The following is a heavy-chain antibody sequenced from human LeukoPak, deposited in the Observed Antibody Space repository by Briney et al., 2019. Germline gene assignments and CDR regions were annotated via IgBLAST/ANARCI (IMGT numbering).Heavy chain of an antibody. CDR1: GYSFTSYW. J-gene: IGHJ3*02. V-gene: IGHV5-51*01. CDR2: IYPGDSDT. CDR3: ARGPLYDFWSGDNDAFDI. D-gene: IGHD3-3*01. Sequence: GESLKISCKGSGYSFTSYWIGWVRQMPGKGLEWMGIIYPGDSDTRYSPSFQGQVTISADKSISTAYLQWSSLKASDTAMYYCARGPLYDFWSGDNDAFDIWGQGTMVTVSS.